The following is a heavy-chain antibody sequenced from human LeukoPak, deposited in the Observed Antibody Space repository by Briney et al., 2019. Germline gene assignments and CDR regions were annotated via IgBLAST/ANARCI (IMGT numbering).Heavy chain of an antibody. Sequence: GRSLRLSCAASGFTFSSYAMHWVRQAPGKGLEWVAVISYDGSNKYYADSVKGRFTISRDNSKNTLYLQMNSLRAEDTAVYYCARSLYDSGSTRSYYFDYWGQGTLVTVSS. CDR1: GFTFSSYA. CDR2: ISYDGSNK. D-gene: IGHD3-10*01. J-gene: IGHJ4*02. CDR3: ARSLYDSGSTRSYYFDY. V-gene: IGHV3-30*04.